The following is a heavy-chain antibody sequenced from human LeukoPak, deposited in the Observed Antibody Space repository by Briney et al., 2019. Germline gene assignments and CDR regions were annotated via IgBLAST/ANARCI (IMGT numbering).Heavy chain of an antibody. CDR3: ARGSRYGSGSYYIVVDY. D-gene: IGHD3-10*01. J-gene: IGHJ4*02. CDR2: ISYDGSNK. Sequence: GGSLRLSCAASGFTFSSYAMHWVRQAPGKGLEWVAVISYDGSNKYYADSVKGRFTISRDSSKNTLYLQMNSLRAEDTAVYYCARGSRYGSGSYYIVVDYWGQGTLSPSPQ. V-gene: IGHV3-30*04. CDR1: GFTFSSYA.